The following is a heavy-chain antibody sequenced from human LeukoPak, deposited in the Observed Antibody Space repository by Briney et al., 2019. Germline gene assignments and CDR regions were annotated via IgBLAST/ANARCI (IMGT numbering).Heavy chain of an antibody. V-gene: IGHV3-21*01. J-gene: IGHJ4*02. CDR1: GFTFSRYW. Sequence: GGSLRLSCAASGFTFSRYWMSWVRQAPGKGLEWVSSISSSSSYIYYADSVKGRFTISRDNAKNSLYLQMNSLRAEDTAVYYCARDGSGHRDYNFDYWGQGTLVTVSS. D-gene: IGHD4-11*01. CDR2: ISSSSSYI. CDR3: ARDGSGHRDYNFDY.